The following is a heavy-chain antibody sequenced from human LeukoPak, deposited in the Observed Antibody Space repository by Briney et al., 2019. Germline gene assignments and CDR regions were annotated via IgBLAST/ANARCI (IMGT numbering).Heavy chain of an antibody. Sequence: GGSLRLSCAASGFTFSTYWMHWIRQVPGKGLVWVSRITPPGDNTNYADSVRGRFTVSRDNAKNTLYLQMNSLRAEDTAVYHCARDSGGGSCFYFDNWGLGTLVTVSS. CDR3: ARDSGGGSCFYFDN. CDR2: ITPPGDNT. J-gene: IGHJ4*02. CDR1: GFTFSTYW. V-gene: IGHV3-74*01. D-gene: IGHD2-15*01.